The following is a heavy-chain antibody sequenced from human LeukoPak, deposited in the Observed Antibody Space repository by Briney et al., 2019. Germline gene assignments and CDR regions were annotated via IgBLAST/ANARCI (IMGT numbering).Heavy chain of an antibody. D-gene: IGHD3-22*01. CDR2: IYYSGST. J-gene: IGHJ3*02. CDR3: GSSGYYYRNAFDI. V-gene: IGHV4-39*07. Sequence: SETLSLTCTVSGGSISSSSYYWGWIRQPPGKGLEWIGSIYYSGSTYYNPSLKSRVTISVDTSKNQFSLKLSSVTAADTAVYYCGSSGYYYRNAFDIWGQGTMVTVSS. CDR1: GGSISSSSYY.